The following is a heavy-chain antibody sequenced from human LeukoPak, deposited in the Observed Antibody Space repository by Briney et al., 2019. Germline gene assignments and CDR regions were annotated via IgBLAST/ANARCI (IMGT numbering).Heavy chain of an antibody. Sequence: SETLSLTCTVSGGSISSTYYYWGWIRQPPGKGLEWIGSIYYSGSTNYNPSLKSRVTISVDTSKNQFSLKLSSVTAADTAVYYCARDRPEWLGGRVNYYYGMDVWGQGTTVTVSS. CDR1: GGSISSTYYY. J-gene: IGHJ6*02. CDR3: ARDRPEWLGGRVNYYYGMDV. CDR2: IYYSGST. D-gene: IGHD3-3*01. V-gene: IGHV4-39*07.